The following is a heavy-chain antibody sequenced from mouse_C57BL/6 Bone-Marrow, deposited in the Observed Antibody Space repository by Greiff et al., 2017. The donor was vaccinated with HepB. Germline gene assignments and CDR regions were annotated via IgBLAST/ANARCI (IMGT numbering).Heavy chain of an antibody. CDR3: ARITTVVFPYFDY. D-gene: IGHD1-1*01. V-gene: IGHV1-52*01. CDR2: IDPSDSET. Sequence: VQLQQPGAELVRPGSSVKLSCKASGYTFTSYWMHWVKQRPIQGLEWIGNIDPSDSETHYNQKFKDKATLTVDKSSSTAYMQLSSLTSEDSAVYYCARITTVVFPYFDYWGQGTTLTVSS. J-gene: IGHJ2*01. CDR1: GYTFTSYW.